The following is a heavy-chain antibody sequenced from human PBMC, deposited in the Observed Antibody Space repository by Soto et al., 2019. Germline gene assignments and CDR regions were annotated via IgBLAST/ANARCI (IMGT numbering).Heavy chain of an antibody. Sequence: GGSLRLSCAASGFTVSSNYMSWVRQAPGKGLEWVSVIYSGGNTYYADSVKGRFTISRDNSKNTLYLQMNSLRAEDTAVYYCARDQYWISNYYMDVWGKGTTVTVSS. V-gene: IGHV3-66*01. CDR1: GFTVSSNY. CDR3: ARDQYWISNYYMDV. D-gene: IGHD1-1*01. J-gene: IGHJ6*03. CDR2: IYSGGNT.